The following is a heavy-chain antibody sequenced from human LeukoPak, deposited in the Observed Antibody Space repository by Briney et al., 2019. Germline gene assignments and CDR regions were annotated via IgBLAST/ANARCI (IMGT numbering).Heavy chain of an antibody. CDR3: ARDMDIVATIGGLDY. CDR2: INPNSGGT. D-gene: IGHD5-12*01. Sequence: ASVKVSCKASGYTFTGYYMHWVRQAPGQGLEGMGWINPNSGGTNYAQKFQGRVTMTRDTSISTAYMELSRLRSDDTAVYYCARDMDIVATIGGLDYWGQGTLVTVSS. V-gene: IGHV1-2*02. J-gene: IGHJ4*02. CDR1: GYTFTGYY.